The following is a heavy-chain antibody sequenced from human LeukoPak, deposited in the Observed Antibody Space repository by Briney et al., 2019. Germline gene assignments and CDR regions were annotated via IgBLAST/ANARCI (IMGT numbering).Heavy chain of an antibody. J-gene: IGHJ5*02. CDR2: INPSGGST. CDR3: ARASLGYCTNGVCSSGEGFDP. V-gene: IGHV1-46*01. CDR1: GYTFTSYY. D-gene: IGHD2-8*01. Sequence: ASVKVSCKASGYTFTSYYMHWVRQAPGQGLEWVGIINPSGGSTSYAQKFQGRVTMTRDMSTSTVYMELSSLRSEDTAVYYCARASLGYCTNGVCSSGEGFDPWGQGTLVTVSS.